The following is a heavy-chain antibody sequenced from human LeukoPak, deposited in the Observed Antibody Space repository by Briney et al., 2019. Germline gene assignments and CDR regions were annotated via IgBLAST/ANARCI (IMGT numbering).Heavy chain of an antibody. V-gene: IGHV4-39*07. D-gene: IGHD1-26*01. Sequence: PSETLSLTCTVSGGSISSSSYYWGWVRQPPGKGLEWIGSIYYRGSTYYNPSLKSRVTISVDTSKNQFSLKLRSVSAADTAEYYCARDPLREPIDYWGQGTLVTVSS. CDR2: IYYRGST. CDR1: GGSISSSSYY. CDR3: ARDPLREPIDY. J-gene: IGHJ4*02.